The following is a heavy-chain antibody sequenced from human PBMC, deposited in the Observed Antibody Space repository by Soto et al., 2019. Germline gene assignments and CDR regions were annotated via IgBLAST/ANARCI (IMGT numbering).Heavy chain of an antibody. CDR2: ISYDGSKK. D-gene: IGHD2-21*01. J-gene: IGHJ6*02. CDR1: EFTFSNYD. CDR3: ASEFLSRLDV. V-gene: IGHV3-30-3*01. Sequence: PGGSLRLSCAASEFTFSNYDMHWVRQAPGKGLEWVSVISYDGSKKNYADSVKGRFTISRDNSKNSLYLQMNSPRADDTAVYYCASEFLSRLDVWGQGTTVTVSS.